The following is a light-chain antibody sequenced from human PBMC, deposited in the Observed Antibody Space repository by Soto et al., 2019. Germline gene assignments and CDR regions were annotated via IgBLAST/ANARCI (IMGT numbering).Light chain of an antibody. Sequence: EIVLTQSPATLSLSPGEKATLSCRASQSISNSLVWYQQEPGQAPRLLIFDAFNRDTGTPARFSGSGTGTDFTLTISSLEPEDFAVYYCQQRSVFGGGTKVDIK. CDR2: DAF. V-gene: IGKV3-11*01. CDR1: QSISNS. CDR3: QQRSV. J-gene: IGKJ4*01.